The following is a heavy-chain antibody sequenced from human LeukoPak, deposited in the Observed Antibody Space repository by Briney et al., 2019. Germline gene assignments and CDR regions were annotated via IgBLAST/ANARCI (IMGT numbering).Heavy chain of an antibody. J-gene: IGHJ4*02. CDR1: GDSVSSGTYY. V-gene: IGHV4-39*01. D-gene: IGHD1-26*01. CDR2: INYSGTT. Sequence: SETLSLTCTVSGDSVSSGTYYWGWIPQPPGKGLGWIGGINYSGTTYYNPSLKSRVTISVDTSKNQFSLKLSSVTAADTAVYHCTSNTGSYVDFWGQGTLVTVSS. CDR3: TSNTGSYVDF.